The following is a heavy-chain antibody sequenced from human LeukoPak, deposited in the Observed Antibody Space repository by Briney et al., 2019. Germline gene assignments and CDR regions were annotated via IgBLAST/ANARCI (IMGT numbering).Heavy chain of an antibody. J-gene: IGHJ4*02. D-gene: IGHD3-22*01. Sequence: SETLSLTCSVSGGSISSSSYYWGWIRQPPGKGLEWIGGIYYSGSTYYNPSLKSRVTISVDTSKNQFSPKLNSVTAADTAVYYCARKAPYYYDGSGPLGTYYFDYWGQGTLVTVSS. CDR1: GGSISSSSYY. CDR2: IYYSGST. V-gene: IGHV4-39*07. CDR3: ARKAPYYYDGSGPLGTYYFDY.